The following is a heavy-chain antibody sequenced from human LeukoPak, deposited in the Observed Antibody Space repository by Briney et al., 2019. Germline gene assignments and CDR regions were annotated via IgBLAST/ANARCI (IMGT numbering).Heavy chain of an antibody. Sequence: GRSLRLSCAASGFTFSSYAVHWVRQAPGKGLEWVAVISYDGSNKYYADSVKGRSTISRDNSKNTLYLQMNSLRAEDTAVYYCARDGDSSSWLTHFDCWGQGTLVTVSS. CDR1: GFTFSSYA. V-gene: IGHV3-30*04. J-gene: IGHJ4*02. CDR2: ISYDGSNK. CDR3: ARDGDSSSWLTHFDC. D-gene: IGHD6-13*01.